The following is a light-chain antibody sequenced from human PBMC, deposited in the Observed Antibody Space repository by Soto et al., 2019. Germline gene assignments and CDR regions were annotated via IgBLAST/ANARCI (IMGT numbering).Light chain of an antibody. CDR1: QSVRRTY. V-gene: IGKV3-20*01. J-gene: IGKJ1*01. CDR3: QQYDSSFRT. CDR2: GAS. Sequence: EIVLTQSPGTLSLSPGEGATLSCRASQSVRRTYLTWYQQKPGQAPRLLIYGASSRATGIPYRFSGSGSGTDFTLTISRLEPEDFAVYYCQQYDSSFRTFGQGTKVEIK.